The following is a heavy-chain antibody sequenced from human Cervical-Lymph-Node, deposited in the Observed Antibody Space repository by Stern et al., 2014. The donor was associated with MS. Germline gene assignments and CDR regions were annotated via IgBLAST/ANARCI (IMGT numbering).Heavy chain of an antibody. D-gene: IGHD6-19*01. CDR2: ISWNSGSR. V-gene: IGHV3-9*01. CDR1: RFNFDDYA. Sequence: QLVESGGGLVQPGRSLRLSCAGSRFNFDDYAMHWVRQAPGRGLEWVSSISWNSGSREYADSGKGRFTISRANAKNSLYLQMDSLRVEDTAIYYCAKDISSGRWEAQYYYGMDVWGQGTTVTVSS. CDR3: AKDISSGRWEAQYYYGMDV. J-gene: IGHJ6*02.